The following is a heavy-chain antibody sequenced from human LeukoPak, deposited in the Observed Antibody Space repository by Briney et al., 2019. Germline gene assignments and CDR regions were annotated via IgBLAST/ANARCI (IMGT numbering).Heavy chain of an antibody. V-gene: IGHV1-58*01. Sequence: GTSVKVSCKASGFTFTSSAVQWVRQARGQRLEWIGWIVVGSGNTNYAQKFQERVTITRDMSTSTAYMELSSLRSEDTAVYYCAAAYDILTGYHRFYFDYWGLGTLVTVSS. CDR3: AAAYDILTGYHRFYFDY. CDR2: IVVGSGNT. J-gene: IGHJ4*02. CDR1: GFTFTSSA. D-gene: IGHD3-9*01.